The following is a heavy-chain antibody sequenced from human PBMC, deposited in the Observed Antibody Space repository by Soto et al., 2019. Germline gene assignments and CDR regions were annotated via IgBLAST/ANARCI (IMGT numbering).Heavy chain of an antibody. CDR3: AHREKTVIVATYFDY. Sequence: QITLRESGPALVKPTQTLTLTCTFSGFSLTTSGEGVGWIRQPPGKAPEWLALIYWDDDKRYSPSLKNRLTISGDTSRSQVVLTMTNMDPVDTATYYFAHREKTVIVATYFDYWGQGTLVTVSS. CDR1: GFSLTTSGEG. CDR2: IYWDDDK. J-gene: IGHJ4*02. V-gene: IGHV2-5*02. D-gene: IGHD1-1*01.